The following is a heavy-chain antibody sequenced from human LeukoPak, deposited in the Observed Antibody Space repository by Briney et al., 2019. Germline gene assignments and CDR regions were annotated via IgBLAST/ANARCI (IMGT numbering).Heavy chain of an antibody. CDR2: INPSGGST. J-gene: IGHJ3*01. V-gene: IGHV1-46*01. Sequence: ASVKVSCKASGYTFTSYYMHWVRQAPGQGLEWMGIINPSGGSTSYAQKFQGRVTMTRDTSTSTAYMELRSLRSDDTAVYYCAATRFSGSYFGPDAFDVWGQGTMVTVSS. CDR1: GYTFTSYY. D-gene: IGHD1-26*01. CDR3: AATRFSGSYFGPDAFDV.